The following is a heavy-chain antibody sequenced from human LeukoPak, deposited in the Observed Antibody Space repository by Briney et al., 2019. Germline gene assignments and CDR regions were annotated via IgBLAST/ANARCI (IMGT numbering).Heavy chain of an antibody. V-gene: IGHV3-21*05. D-gene: IGHD5-12*01. Sequence: GGSLRLSCAASGFRFSSYWMSWVRQAPGKGLEWVAYITSSGDDIYYADSVKGRFTISRDNAKNALFLRMSSLRVEDTATYYCASDIVATSGDFWGQGTLVSVSS. CDR2: ITSSGDDI. J-gene: IGHJ4*02. CDR3: ASDIVATSGDF. CDR1: GFRFSSYW.